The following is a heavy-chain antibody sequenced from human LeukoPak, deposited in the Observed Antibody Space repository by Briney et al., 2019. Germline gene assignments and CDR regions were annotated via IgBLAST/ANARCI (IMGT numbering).Heavy chain of an antibody. CDR2: IYHSGST. J-gene: IGHJ6*03. CDR1: GGSISSGGYY. D-gene: IGHD2-2*01. CDR3: ARDTGCTSCYHYYYYYMDV. Sequence: SQTLSLTCTVSGGSISSGGYYWSWIRQPPGKGLEWIGYIYHSGSTYYNPSLKSRVTISVDRSKNQFSLKLSSVTAADTAVYYCARDTGCTSCYHYYYYYMDVWGKGTTVTVSS. V-gene: IGHV4-30-2*01.